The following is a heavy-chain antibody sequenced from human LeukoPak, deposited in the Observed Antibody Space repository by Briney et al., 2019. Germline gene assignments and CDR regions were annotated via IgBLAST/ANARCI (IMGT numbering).Heavy chain of an antibody. CDR2: IYYSGST. D-gene: IGHD2-2*01. J-gene: IGHJ2*01. Sequence: SETLSLTCTVSGGSISSGGYYWSWIRQHPGKGLEWIGYIYYSGSTYYNQSLKSRVTISVDTSKNQFSLKLSSVTAADTAVYYCARSYYQLLWGSSYWYFDLWGRGTLVTVSS. CDR3: ARSYYQLLWGSSYWYFDL. V-gene: IGHV4-31*03. CDR1: GGSISSGGYY.